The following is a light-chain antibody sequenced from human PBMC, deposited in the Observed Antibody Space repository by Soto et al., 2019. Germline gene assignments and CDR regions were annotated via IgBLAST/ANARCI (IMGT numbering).Light chain of an antibody. Sequence: EIVLTQSPDTLSVSPGERATLSCLASQSVSSHLAWYQQKPGQAPRLLIYGASTRATGIPARFSGSGSGTEFTLTISSLQSEDFAVYYCHQYNHWLTWTFGQGTKVDI. CDR3: HQYNHWLTWT. V-gene: IGKV3-15*01. CDR2: GAS. J-gene: IGKJ1*01. CDR1: QSVSSH.